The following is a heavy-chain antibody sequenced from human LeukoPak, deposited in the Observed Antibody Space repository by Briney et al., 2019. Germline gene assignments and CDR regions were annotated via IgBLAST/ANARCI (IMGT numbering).Heavy chain of an antibody. J-gene: IGHJ4*02. V-gene: IGHV3-48*03. D-gene: IGHD6-13*01. Sequence: WGSLRLSCAASGFTFSSYEMNWVRQAPGKGLEWVSYISSSGSTIYYADSVKGRFTISRDNAKNSLYLQMNSLRAEDTAVYYCARDLGYSSSRWGQGTLVTVSS. CDR2: ISSSGSTI. CDR3: ARDLGYSSSR. CDR1: GFTFSSYE.